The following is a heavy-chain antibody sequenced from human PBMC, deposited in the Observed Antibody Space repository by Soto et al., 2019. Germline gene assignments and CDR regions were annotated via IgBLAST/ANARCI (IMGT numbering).Heavy chain of an antibody. J-gene: IGHJ3*01. CDR2: ISYDGSNK. V-gene: IGHV3-30*18. CDR3: AKDLGSGSYLFDAFDV. Sequence: GSLRLSCAASGFTFTNYGIHWVRQAPGKGLEWVTVISYDGSNKYYADSVKGRFTISRDNSKNTLYLQMNSLRPEDTAVYYCAKDLGSGSYLFDAFDVWGQGTMVTVSS. CDR1: GFTFTNYG. D-gene: IGHD1-26*01.